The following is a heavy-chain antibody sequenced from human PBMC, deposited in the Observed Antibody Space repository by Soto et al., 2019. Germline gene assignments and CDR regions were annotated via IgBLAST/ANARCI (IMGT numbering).Heavy chain of an antibody. CDR3: VRVISTYESFDF. D-gene: IGHD2-2*01. V-gene: IGHV3-48*01. CDR1: GFTFSTYA. Sequence: EVQLVESGGGLVQPGGSLRLSCAASGFTFSTYAMTWVRQAPGKGPEWISYISASSATIYYADSVKGRFTISRDSAKNSLYLQMTSRSAEDTAVYYCVRVISTYESFDFWGQGTLVTVSS. CDR2: ISASSATI. J-gene: IGHJ4*02.